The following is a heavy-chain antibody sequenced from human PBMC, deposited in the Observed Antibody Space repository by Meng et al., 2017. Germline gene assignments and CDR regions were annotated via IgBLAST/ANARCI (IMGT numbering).Heavy chain of an antibody. CDR3: ARALGTAMVTSWFDP. J-gene: IGHJ5*02. CDR2: IYYSGST. Sequence: GSLRLSCAVYGGSFSGYYWSWIRQPPGKGLEWIGSIYYSGSTYYNPSLKSRVTISVDTSKNQFSLKLSSVTAADTAVYYCARALGTAMVTSWFDPWGQGTLVTVSS. D-gene: IGHD5-18*01. CDR1: GGSFSGYY. V-gene: IGHV4-34*01.